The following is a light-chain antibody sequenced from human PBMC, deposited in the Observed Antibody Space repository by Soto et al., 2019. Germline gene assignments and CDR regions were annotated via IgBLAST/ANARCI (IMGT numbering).Light chain of an antibody. CDR2: KAS. CDR3: QHYNSYSEA. V-gene: IGKV1-5*03. Sequence: IQMTQSASSLSASVGNRVTITCRASQTISSWLAWYQQKPGKAPKLLIYKASTLKSGVPSRFSGSGSGTEFTLTISSLQTDDFATYYCQHYNSYSEAFGQGTKVDIK. J-gene: IGKJ1*01. CDR1: QTISSW.